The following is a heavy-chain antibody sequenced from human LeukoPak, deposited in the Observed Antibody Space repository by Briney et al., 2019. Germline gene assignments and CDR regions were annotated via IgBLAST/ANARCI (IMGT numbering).Heavy chain of an antibody. J-gene: IGHJ4*02. CDR2: FYYRGSF. V-gene: IGHV4-59*01. D-gene: IGHD2-15*01. CDR3: ARSGYCSGGICYSGLFDY. CDR1: GGSISSYY. Sequence: SETLSLTCTVSGGSISSYYWSWIRQSPGKGVEWIGYFYYRGSFTYNPSLKSRVTISGDTSKNEFSLRLSSVTAADTAVYYCARSGYCSGGICYSGLFDYWGPGTLVTVSS.